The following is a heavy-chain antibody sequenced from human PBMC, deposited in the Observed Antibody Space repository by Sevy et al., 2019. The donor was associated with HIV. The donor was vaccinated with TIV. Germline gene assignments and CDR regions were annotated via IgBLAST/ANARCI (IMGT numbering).Heavy chain of an antibody. J-gene: IGHJ4*02. V-gene: IGHV4-34*01. Sequence: SETLSLTCAVYGGSFSGYYWSWIRQPPGKGLEWIGEINHRGSTNYNPSLKSQVTISVDTSKNQFSLKLSSVTAADTAVYYCARGLSVDTAMTFLDYWGQGTLVTVSS. CDR1: GGSFSGYY. CDR3: ARGLSVDTAMTFLDY. D-gene: IGHD5-18*01. CDR2: INHRGST.